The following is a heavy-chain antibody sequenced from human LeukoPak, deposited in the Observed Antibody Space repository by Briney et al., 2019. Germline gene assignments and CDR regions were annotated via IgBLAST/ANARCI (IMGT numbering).Heavy chain of an antibody. Sequence: SETLSLTCTVSGGSISSSSYYWGWIRQPPGKGLEWIGSIYYSGSTYYNPSLKSRATISVDTSKNQFSLKLSSVTAADTAVYYCARHFFPSDSGSFRTPFDYWGQGALVTVSS. CDR2: IYYSGST. V-gene: IGHV4-39*01. D-gene: IGHD3-10*01. CDR3: ARHFFPSDSGSFRTPFDY. CDR1: GGSISSSSYY. J-gene: IGHJ4*02.